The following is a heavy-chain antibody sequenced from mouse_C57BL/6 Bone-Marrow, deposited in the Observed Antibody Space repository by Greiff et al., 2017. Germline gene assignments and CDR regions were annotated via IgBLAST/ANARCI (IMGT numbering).Heavy chain of an antibody. CDR2: IDPSDSET. CDR1: GYTFTSYW. D-gene: IGHD2-5*01. Sequence: QVQLKQPGAELVRPGSSVKLSCKASGYTFTSYWMHWVKQRPIQGLEWIGNIDPSDSETHYNQKFKDKATLTVDKSSSTAYMQLSSLTSEDSAVYYCARGAYSNYVFYAMDYWGQGTSVTVSS. CDR3: ARGAYSNYVFYAMDY. V-gene: IGHV1-52*01. J-gene: IGHJ4*01.